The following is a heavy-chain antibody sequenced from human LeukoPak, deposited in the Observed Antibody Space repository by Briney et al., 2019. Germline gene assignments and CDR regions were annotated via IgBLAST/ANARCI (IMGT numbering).Heavy chain of an antibody. J-gene: IGHJ3*02. D-gene: IGHD3-22*01. Sequence: SETLSLTCTVSGASISSYYWSWVRQPPGKGLEWIGYIYHSGSTYYNPSLKSRVTISVDRSKNQFSLKLSSVTAADTAVYYCARVLYDSSGFGAFDIWGQGTMVTVSS. CDR2: IYHSGST. CDR1: GASISSYY. V-gene: IGHV4-59*12. CDR3: ARVLYDSSGFGAFDI.